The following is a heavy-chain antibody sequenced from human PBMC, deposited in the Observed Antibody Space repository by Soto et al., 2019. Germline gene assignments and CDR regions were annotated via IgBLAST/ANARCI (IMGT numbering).Heavy chain of an antibody. CDR3: VKDVWDY. Sequence: SLRLSCAASGLTFSGYTMNWVRQAPGKGLEWVAVIGNSGDGTHYADSVKGRFTISRDNSKNTLYLQMESLRAEDTAVYYCVKDVWDYWGQGVLVTVSS. V-gene: IGHV3-23*01. D-gene: IGHD2-21*01. J-gene: IGHJ4*02. CDR1: GLTFSGYT. CDR2: IGNSGDGT.